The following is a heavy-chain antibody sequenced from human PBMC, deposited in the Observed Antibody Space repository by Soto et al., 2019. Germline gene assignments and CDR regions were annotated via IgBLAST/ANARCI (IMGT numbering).Heavy chain of an antibody. V-gene: IGHV3-11*01. Sequence: GGSLRLSCAASGFTFSDYYMSWIRQAPGKGLEWVSYISSSGSTIYYADSVKGRFTISRDNAKNSLYLQMNSLRAEDTAVYYCARDLFQTVLLWFGESYYYYGMDVWGQGTTVTVSS. J-gene: IGHJ6*02. D-gene: IGHD3-10*01. CDR3: ARDLFQTVLLWFGESYYYYGMDV. CDR1: GFTFSDYY. CDR2: ISSSGSTI.